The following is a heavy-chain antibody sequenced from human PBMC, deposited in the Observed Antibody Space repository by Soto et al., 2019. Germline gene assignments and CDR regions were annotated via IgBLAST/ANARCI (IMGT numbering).Heavy chain of an antibody. CDR2: ISYSGST. D-gene: IGHD2-21*02. V-gene: IGHV4-31*03. CDR1: GGSISSGGYY. Sequence: SETLSLTCTVSGGSISSGGYYWSWIRQHPGTGLEWIGHISYSGSTYYNTSLKSRVTISVDTSRNQFSLIVNSVTAADTAVYYCAKPGGDWYPKGNWFDPWGQGTLVTVSS. J-gene: IGHJ5*02. CDR3: AKPGGDWYPKGNWFDP.